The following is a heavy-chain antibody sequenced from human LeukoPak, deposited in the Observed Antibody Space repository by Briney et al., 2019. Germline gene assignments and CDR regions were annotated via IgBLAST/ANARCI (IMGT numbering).Heavy chain of an antibody. J-gene: IGHJ4*02. V-gene: IGHV4-59*01. CDR1: GGSISSYY. Sequence: SETLPLTCTVSGGSISSYYWSWIRQPPGKGLEWIGYIYYSGSTNYNPSLKSRVTISVDTSKNQFSLKLSSVTAADTAMYYCARTGSSWYKYFDYWGQGTLVTVSS. CDR2: IYYSGST. D-gene: IGHD6-13*01. CDR3: ARTGSSWYKYFDY.